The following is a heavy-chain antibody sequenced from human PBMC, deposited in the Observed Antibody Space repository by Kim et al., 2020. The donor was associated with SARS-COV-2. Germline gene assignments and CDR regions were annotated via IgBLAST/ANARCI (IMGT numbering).Heavy chain of an antibody. J-gene: IGHJ4*02. CDR3: AKGTLTVDSSGYTLDY. V-gene: IGHV3-23*01. Sequence: SVKGRFTISRNNSKNTLYLQMNSLRAEDTAVYYCAKGTLTVDSSGYTLDYWGQGTLVTVSS. D-gene: IGHD3-22*01.